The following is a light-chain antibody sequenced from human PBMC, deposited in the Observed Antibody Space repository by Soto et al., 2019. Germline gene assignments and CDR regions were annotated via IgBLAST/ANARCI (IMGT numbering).Light chain of an antibody. CDR2: DAS. J-gene: IGKJ4*02. CDR1: QGIASG. CDR3: QQVNSYPFT. Sequence: AIQLTQSPSSLAASTGDRVTITCRASQGIASGLAWYQQKPGKAPKLLIQDASSLESGVPSRFSGSGSGTEFTLTISSLQPEDFATYHCQQVNSYPFTFGGGTKLEI. V-gene: IGKV1-13*02.